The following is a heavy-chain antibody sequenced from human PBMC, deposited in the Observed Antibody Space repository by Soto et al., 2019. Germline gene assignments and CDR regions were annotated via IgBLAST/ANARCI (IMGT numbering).Heavy chain of an antibody. D-gene: IGHD1-26*01. J-gene: IGHJ4*02. V-gene: IGHV1-24*01. Sequence: QVQLVQSGAEVKKPGASVKVSCKVSGYTLTELSMHWVRQAPGKGLEWMGGFDPEDGETIYAQKFQGRVTMTEDTPTDTAYMELRSLRSEDTAGYYCAAAPSGSYVAPFDCWGQGTLVTVSS. CDR3: AAAPSGSYVAPFDC. CDR1: GYTLTELS. CDR2: FDPEDGET.